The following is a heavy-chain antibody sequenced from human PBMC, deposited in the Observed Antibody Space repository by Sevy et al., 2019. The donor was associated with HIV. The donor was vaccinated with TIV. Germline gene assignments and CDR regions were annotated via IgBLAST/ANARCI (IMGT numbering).Heavy chain of an antibody. J-gene: IGHJ4*02. D-gene: IGHD3-10*01. CDR1: GFTFSSYS. CDR2: ISSSTSSI. Sequence: GESLKISCAASGFTFSSYSMNWVRQAPGKGLEWVSSISSSTSSIYYADSVKGRFTISRDNAKNSLYLQMNSLRAEDTAVYYCAREMVYYGSGSYSDYWGLGTLVTVSS. CDR3: AREMVYYGSGSYSDY. V-gene: IGHV3-21*01.